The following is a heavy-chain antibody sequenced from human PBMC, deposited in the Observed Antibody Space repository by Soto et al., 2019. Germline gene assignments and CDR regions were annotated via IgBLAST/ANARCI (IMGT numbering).Heavy chain of an antibody. CDR3: AKNPEEIVPGGADY. CDR1: GFTFSVYG. D-gene: IGHD2-15*01. V-gene: IGHV3-23*01. Sequence: VRLLESGGGLVQPGGSLRLSCAASGFTFSVYGMTWVRQGPGKGLEWVSLISGNGGTAYYADSVEGRFTISRDNSKNTLYLQMNSLRAEDTAVYYCAKNPEEIVPGGADYWGQGTLVTVSS. J-gene: IGHJ4*02. CDR2: ISGNGGTA.